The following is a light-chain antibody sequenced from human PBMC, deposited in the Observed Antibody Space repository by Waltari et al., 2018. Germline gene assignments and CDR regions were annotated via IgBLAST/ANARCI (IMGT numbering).Light chain of an antibody. CDR2: WAS. V-gene: IGKV4-1*01. CDR1: QSVLYSSNNKNY. CDR3: QAWDSSTVV. Sequence: DIVMTQSPDSLAVSLGERATINCKSSQSVLYSSNNKNYVSWYQQRPGQPPKLLIYWASTRESGVPDRFSGSGSGTDFTLTISTLQAEDVADYYCQAWDSSTVVFGGGTK. J-gene: IGKJ4*01.